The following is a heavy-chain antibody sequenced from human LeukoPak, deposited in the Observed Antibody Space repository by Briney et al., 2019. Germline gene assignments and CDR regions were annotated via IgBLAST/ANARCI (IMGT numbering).Heavy chain of an antibody. V-gene: IGHV3-21*01. J-gene: IGHJ4*02. CDR3: ASERGTPYSSSLGHFDY. CDR1: GFTFSSYS. CDR2: ISSSSSYI. Sequence: PGGSLRLSCAASGFTFSSYSMNWVRQAPGKGLEWVPSISSSSSYIYYADSVKGRSTISRDNAKNSLYLQMNSLRAEDTAVYYCASERGTPYSSSLGHFDYWGQGTLVTVSS. D-gene: IGHD3-22*01.